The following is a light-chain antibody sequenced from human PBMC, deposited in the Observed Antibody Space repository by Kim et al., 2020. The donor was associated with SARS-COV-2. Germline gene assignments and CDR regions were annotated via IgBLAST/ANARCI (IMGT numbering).Light chain of an antibody. V-gene: IGLV3-1*01. Sequence: VSPGQTASITCSGDKLGDKYACWYQQKPGQSPVLVIYQDSKRPSGIPERFSGSNSGNTATLTIGGTQAMDEADYYCQAWDSSRNVVFGGGTQLTVL. J-gene: IGLJ2*01. CDR1: KLGDKY. CDR2: QDS. CDR3: QAWDSSRNVV.